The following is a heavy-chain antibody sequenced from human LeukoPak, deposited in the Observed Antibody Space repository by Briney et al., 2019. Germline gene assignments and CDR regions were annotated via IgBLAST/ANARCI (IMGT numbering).Heavy chain of an antibody. Sequence: TSETLSLTCTVSGGSISSSNYYWGWIRQPPGKGLEWIGSVYYSGSSYYNPSLKSRVTISVDTSKNQFSLILSSVTATDTAVYYCARHKGTLSGRRWFDPWGQGTLVTVSS. V-gene: IGHV4-39*01. CDR2: VYYSGSS. CDR3: ARHKGTLSGRRWFDP. D-gene: IGHD6-25*01. CDR1: GGSISSSNYY. J-gene: IGHJ5*02.